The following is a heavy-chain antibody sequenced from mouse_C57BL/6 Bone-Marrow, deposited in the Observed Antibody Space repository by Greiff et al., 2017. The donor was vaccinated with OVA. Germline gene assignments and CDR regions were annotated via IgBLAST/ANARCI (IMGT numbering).Heavy chain of an antibody. CDR1: GFTFSNYW. Sequence: EVKLVESGGGLVQPGGSMKLSCVASGFTFSNYWMNWVRQSPEKGLEWVAQIRLKSDNYATHYAESVKGRFTISRDDSKSSVYLQMNNLRAEDTGIYYCTGYYYYGSSYWYVDVWGTGTTVTVSS. J-gene: IGHJ1*03. CDR3: TGYYYYGSSYWYVDV. CDR2: IRLKSDNYAT. V-gene: IGHV6-3*01. D-gene: IGHD1-1*01.